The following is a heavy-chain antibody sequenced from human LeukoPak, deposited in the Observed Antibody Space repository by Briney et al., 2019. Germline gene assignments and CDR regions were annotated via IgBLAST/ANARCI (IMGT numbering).Heavy chain of an antibody. CDR3: AKDFPHYYEVPHGMDV. CDR2: ISVRAGTI. J-gene: IGHJ6*02. CDR1: GFGFGQYE. Sequence: GGSLRLSCAASGFGFGQYEMNWVRQAPGKGLEGIAYISVRAGTIYYGDSAEGRFTISRDDAKNSLYLQMSGLRVEDTAIYYCAKDFPHYYEVPHGMDVWGQGTTVTV. D-gene: IGHD3-22*01. V-gene: IGHV3-48*03.